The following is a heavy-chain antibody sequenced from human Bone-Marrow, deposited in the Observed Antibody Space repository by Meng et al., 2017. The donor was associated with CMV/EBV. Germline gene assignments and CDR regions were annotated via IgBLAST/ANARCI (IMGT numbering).Heavy chain of an antibody. CDR1: GFTFSSYA. Sequence: SLKITCAASGFTFSSYAMHWVRKAPGKGLEWVAAISYDRSNKYHADSVKGRFTITRDKSKNTLYLHMYSLRAEDTAMYDCTRDSEYYDFCSTQWDYWGQGTRVTVSS. V-gene: IGHV3-30-3*01. CDR3: TRDSEYYDFCSTQWDY. J-gene: IGHJ4*02. CDR2: ISYDRSNK. D-gene: IGHD3-3*01.